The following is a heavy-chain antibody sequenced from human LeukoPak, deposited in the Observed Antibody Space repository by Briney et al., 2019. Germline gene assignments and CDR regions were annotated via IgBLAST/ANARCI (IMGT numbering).Heavy chain of an antibody. CDR1: GYTFTNYY. D-gene: IGHD1-26*01. J-gene: IGHJ4*02. CDR2: INTSSGST. Sequence: ASVKVSCKASGYTFTNYYMHWVRQAPGQGPEWMGVINTSSGSTTYAQKFQDRVTMTRDTSTSTVYMEVSSLRSEDTAMYYCARGDAGSFSGYDYWGQGTLVTVSS. CDR3: ARGDAGSFSGYDY. V-gene: IGHV1-46*01.